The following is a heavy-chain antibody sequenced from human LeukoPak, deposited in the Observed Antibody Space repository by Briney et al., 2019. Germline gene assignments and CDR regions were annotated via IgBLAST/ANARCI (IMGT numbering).Heavy chain of an antibody. V-gene: IGHV4-34*01. J-gene: IGHJ4*02. CDR2: INHSGST. Sequence: PSETLSLTCAVYGGSFSGYYWSWIRQPPGKGLEWIGEINHSGSTNYNPSLKSRVTISVDTSKNQFSLELSSVTAADTAVYYCARVRSGGSCLDYWGQGTLVTVSS. CDR1: GGSFSGYY. CDR3: ARVRSGGSCLDY. D-gene: IGHD2-15*01.